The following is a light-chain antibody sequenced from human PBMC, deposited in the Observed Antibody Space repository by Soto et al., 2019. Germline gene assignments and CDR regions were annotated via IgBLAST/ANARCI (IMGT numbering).Light chain of an antibody. J-gene: IGKJ1*01. CDR2: KAS. V-gene: IGKV1-5*03. CDR3: QQYNSYSQET. Sequence: DIQMTQSPSTLSASVGDRVTITCRASQSISSWLAWYQQKPGKAPKLLIYKASSLESGVPSRFSGSGSGTEFTLTISSLQPDDFATYYCQQYNSYSQETFGQGTKV. CDR1: QSISSW.